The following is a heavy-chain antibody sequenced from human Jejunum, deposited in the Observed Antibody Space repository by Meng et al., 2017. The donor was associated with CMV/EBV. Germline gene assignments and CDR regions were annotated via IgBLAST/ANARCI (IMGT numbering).Heavy chain of an antibody. D-gene: IGHD1-1*01. CDR3: AKTSTYGSSPTVY. V-gene: IGHV4-39*07. Sequence: SGASIRSNTCYWGWVRQPPGKGLEWIGNVYYPANTYYNRSLQSRATISVDTSKNQFSLKLRSVTAADTAMYFCAKTSTYGSSPTVYWGQGTLVTVSS. J-gene: IGHJ4*02. CDR1: GASIRSNTCY. CDR2: VYYPANT.